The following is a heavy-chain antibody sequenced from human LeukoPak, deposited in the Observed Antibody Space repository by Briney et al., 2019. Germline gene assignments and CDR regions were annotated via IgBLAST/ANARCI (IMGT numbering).Heavy chain of an antibody. V-gene: IGHV2-26*01. J-gene: IGHJ4*02. CDR2: IFSNDEN. CDR3: ARIQYTSGWTFDY. CDR1: GFSLSNARMG. Sequence: SGPTLVNPTETLTLTCTVSGFSLSNARMGVSWTRQPPGKALEWLAHIFSNDENSCSTSLKSRLTISKDTSKSQVVLTMTSMDPVDTATYYCARIQYTSGWTFDYWGQGTLVTVSS. D-gene: IGHD6-19*01.